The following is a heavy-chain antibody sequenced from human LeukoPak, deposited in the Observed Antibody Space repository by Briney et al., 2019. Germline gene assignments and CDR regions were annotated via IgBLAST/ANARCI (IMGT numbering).Heavy chain of an antibody. D-gene: IGHD2-8*01. CDR2: ITRDGAAT. CDR3: AKAYGTNGYFQLPIDF. V-gene: IGHV3-23*01. J-gene: IGHJ4*02. CDR1: GFNFSTFW. Sequence: PGGSLRISCAASGFNFSTFWMTWVRQAPGKGLECVSAITRDGAATFYADSVRGRFTISRDNAKNTLYLQMNGLRAEDTAIYYCAKAYGTNGYFQLPIDFWGQGTLVTVSS.